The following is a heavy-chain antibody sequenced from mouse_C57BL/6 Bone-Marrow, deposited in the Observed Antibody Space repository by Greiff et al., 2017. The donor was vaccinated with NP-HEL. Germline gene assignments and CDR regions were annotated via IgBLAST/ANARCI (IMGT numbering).Heavy chain of an antibody. D-gene: IGHD2-3*01. CDR1: GYTFTDYY. Sequence: EVQVVESGPVLVKPGASVKMSCKASGYTFTDYYMNWVKQSHGKSLEWIGVINPYNGGTSYNQKFKGKATLTVDKSSSTAYMELNSLTSEDSAVYYCARGWLLPYYFDYWGQGTTLTVSS. V-gene: IGHV1-19*01. CDR3: ARGWLLPYYFDY. J-gene: IGHJ2*01. CDR2: INPYNGGT.